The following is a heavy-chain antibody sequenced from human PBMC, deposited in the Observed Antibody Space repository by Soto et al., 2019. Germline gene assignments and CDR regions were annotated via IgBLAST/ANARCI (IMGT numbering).Heavy chain of an antibody. Sequence: PSETLSLTCTVSGVSLSSDSYYWGWIRQSPEKGLEWLASISYSGRTYYNPTLKSRLILSVATSKNQFALKLSSVTAAETAVYYCARHGITGSYYDAFDIWGDGTMVTGSS. V-gene: IGHV4-39*01. CDR1: GVSLSSDSYY. CDR2: ISYSGRT. D-gene: IGHD1-26*01. J-gene: IGHJ3*02. CDR3: ARHGITGSYYDAFDI.